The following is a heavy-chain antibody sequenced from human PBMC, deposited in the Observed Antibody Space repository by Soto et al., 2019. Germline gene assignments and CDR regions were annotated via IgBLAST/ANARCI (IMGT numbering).Heavy chain of an antibody. D-gene: IGHD6-19*01. CDR2: IKKDGSEK. Sequence: EVQLVESGGGLVQPRGSLRLSCAASGFSSSTYWMNRVRQAPGKGLEWVAIIKKDGSEKLYVDSVKGRFTISRDNARNSLYLEMNSLRAEDTAVYYCVAGSGWLPDFWGQGTLVTVSS. CDR1: GFSSSTYW. CDR3: VAGSGWLPDF. V-gene: IGHV3-7*01. J-gene: IGHJ4*02.